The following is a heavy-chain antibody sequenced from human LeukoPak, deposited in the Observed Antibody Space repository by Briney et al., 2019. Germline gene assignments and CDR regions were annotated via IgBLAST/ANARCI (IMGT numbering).Heavy chain of an antibody. CDR2: ISNSGRTI. CDR1: GFTFSDYY. V-gene: IGHV3-11*04. Sequence: PGGSLRLSRAPSGFTFSDYYMSRIRQAPGKGLEWVSYISNSGRTIYYADSVKGRFTISRDNAKNSLYLQMNSLRAEDTAVYYCARVIAARPHYYYYMDVWGKGTTVTVSS. D-gene: IGHD6-6*01. J-gene: IGHJ6*03. CDR3: ARVIAARPHYYYYMDV.